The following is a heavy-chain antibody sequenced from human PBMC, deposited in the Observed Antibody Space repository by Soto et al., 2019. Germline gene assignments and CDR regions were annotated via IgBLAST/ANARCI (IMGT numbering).Heavy chain of an antibody. V-gene: IGHV4-34*01. J-gene: IGHJ6*02. CDR3: ARARFDSWSHIYYGLDV. CDR1: GGSFSGYS. Sequence: SETLSLTCAVYGGSFSGYSWTWLRQPPGKGLEWIGEINHSGTTDYNPALKSQVTMSADTSKNQFSLRMTSVTAADTAVYYCARARFDSWSHIYYGLDVWGQGTTVTVSS. D-gene: IGHD3-3*01. CDR2: INHSGTT.